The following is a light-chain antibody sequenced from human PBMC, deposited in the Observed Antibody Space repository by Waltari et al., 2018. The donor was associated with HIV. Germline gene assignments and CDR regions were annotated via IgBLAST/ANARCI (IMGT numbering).Light chain of an antibody. Sequence: SSVLTQSPSVSVAPGKTARITCGGQNIGSKSVNWYQQQPGQAPVMVIYHDTDRPSGIPDRFSGSNSEDTATLTIRRVEAGDEADYYCQVWDTNTDQYVIFGGGTNLAV. J-gene: IGLJ2*01. CDR1: NIGSKS. V-gene: IGLV3-21*01. CDR2: HDT. CDR3: QVWDTNTDQYVI.